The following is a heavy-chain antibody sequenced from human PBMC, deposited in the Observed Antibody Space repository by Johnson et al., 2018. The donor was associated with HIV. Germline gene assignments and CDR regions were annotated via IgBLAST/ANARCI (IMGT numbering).Heavy chain of an antibody. J-gene: IGHJ3*02. Sequence: QVQLVESGGGVVQPGRSLRLSCAASGFTLGSFGMHWVRQAPGKGLEWVAVISYDGSEKYYADSVKGRFTISRGSSKNTLYLQVNSLRAEDTAVYYCASKIVVVPGGVGTFDIWGQGTMVTVSS. D-gene: IGHD3-22*01. CDR3: ASKIVVVPGGVGTFDI. CDR2: ISYDGSEK. CDR1: GFTLGSFG. V-gene: IGHV3-30*03.